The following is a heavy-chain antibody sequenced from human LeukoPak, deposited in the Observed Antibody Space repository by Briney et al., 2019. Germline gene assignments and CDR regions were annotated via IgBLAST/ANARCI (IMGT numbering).Heavy chain of an antibody. CDR2: IWYDGSNE. CDR1: GFTFSSYG. J-gene: IGHJ4*02. Sequence: GGSLRLSCAASGFTFSSYGMHWVRQAPGKGLEWVAVIWYDGSNEYYADSVKGRFTISRDNSKNTLYLQMNSLRAEDTAVYYCARARYAGYSYSNDYWGQGTLVTVSS. V-gene: IGHV3-33*01. D-gene: IGHD5-18*01. CDR3: ARARYAGYSYSNDY.